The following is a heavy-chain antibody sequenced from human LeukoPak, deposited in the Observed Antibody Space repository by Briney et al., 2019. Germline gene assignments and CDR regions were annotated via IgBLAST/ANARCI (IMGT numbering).Heavy chain of an antibody. D-gene: IGHD6-19*01. J-gene: IGHJ6*02. Sequence: SETLSLTCAVYGGSFSGYYWSWIRQPPGKGPEWIGEINHSGSTNYNPSLKSRVTISVDTSKNQFSLKLSSVTAADTAVYYCAIPAVWYSSGWGPSGMDVWGQGTTVTVSS. CDR2: INHSGST. CDR3: AIPAVWYSSGWGPSGMDV. CDR1: GGSFSGYY. V-gene: IGHV4-34*01.